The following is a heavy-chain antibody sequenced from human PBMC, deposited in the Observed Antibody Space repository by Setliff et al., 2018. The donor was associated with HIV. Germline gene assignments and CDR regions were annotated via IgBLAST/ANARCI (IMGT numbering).Heavy chain of an antibody. CDR2: MTPYSGNT. CDR1: GDTFTSYD. J-gene: IGHJ1*01. CDR3: ARDHGMWDYGGNFLLREYFHH. D-gene: IGHD4-17*01. Sequence: ASVKVSCKTSGDTFTSYDINWVRQAAGHGLEWMGWMTPYSGNTGYAQKFQGRVSMTRNTSISTAYMELSSLRSDDTAVYYCARDHGMWDYGGNFLLREYFHHWGQGTLVTVSS. V-gene: IGHV1-8*02.